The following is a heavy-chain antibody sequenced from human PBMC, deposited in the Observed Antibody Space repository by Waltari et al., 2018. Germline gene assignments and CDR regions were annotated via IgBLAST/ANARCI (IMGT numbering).Heavy chain of an antibody. CDR1: GYSISRGYY. V-gene: IGHV4-38-2*01. CDR3: ARRAHSSGWYRYYFDY. Sequence: QVQLQESGPGLVKPSETLSLTCAVSGYSISRGYYWRWIRPPPGKGLEWIGSIYHSGSTYYNPSLKSRVTISVDTSKNQFSLKLSSVTAADTAVYYCARRAHSSGWYRYYFDYWGQGTLVTVSS. CDR2: IYHSGST. D-gene: IGHD6-19*01. J-gene: IGHJ4*02.